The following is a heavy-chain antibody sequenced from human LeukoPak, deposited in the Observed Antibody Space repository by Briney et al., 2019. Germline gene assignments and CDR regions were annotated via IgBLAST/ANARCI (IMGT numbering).Heavy chain of an antibody. CDR3: ARDHQGSPGYSSSWYIGGYYYYMDV. J-gene: IGHJ6*03. V-gene: IGHV1-46*01. Sequence: GASVKVSCKASGYTFTSYYMHWVRQAPGQGLEWMGIINPSGGSTSYAQKFQGRVTMTRDMSTSTVYMELSSLRSEDTAVYYCARDHQGSPGYSSSWYIGGYYYYMDVWGKGTTVTVSS. CDR1: GYTFTSYY. CDR2: INPSGGST. D-gene: IGHD6-13*01.